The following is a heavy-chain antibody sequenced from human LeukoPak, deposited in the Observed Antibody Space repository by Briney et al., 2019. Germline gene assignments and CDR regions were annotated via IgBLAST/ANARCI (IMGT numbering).Heavy chain of an antibody. D-gene: IGHD6-19*01. CDR3: AREAVAVAVAYFQH. CDR2: ISSSSSYI. V-gene: IGHV3-21*01. CDR1: GFTFSSYS. J-gene: IGHJ1*01. Sequence: PGGSLRLSCAASGFTFSSYSMNWVRQAPGKGLEWVSSISSSSSYIYYADSVKGRFTISRDNAKNSLYLQMNSLRAEDTVVYYCAREAVAVAVAYFQHWGQGTLVTVSS.